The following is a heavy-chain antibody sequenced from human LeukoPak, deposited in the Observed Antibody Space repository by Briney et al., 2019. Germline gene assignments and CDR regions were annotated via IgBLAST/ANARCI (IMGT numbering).Heavy chain of an antibody. J-gene: IGHJ4*02. CDR1: GFTFSSYT. V-gene: IGHV3-21*01. CDR2: ISSSTSFI. D-gene: IGHD6-25*01. CDR3: AREDLTAAGTLAS. Sequence: GVSLTLSCAVSGFTFSSYTMHWVRQAPGVGREGVSSISSSTSFIYYSYSGKGRFTISRYKTKNSLYLQMNRLRDEDAAVYYCAREDLTAAGTLASWGQGTLVTVSS.